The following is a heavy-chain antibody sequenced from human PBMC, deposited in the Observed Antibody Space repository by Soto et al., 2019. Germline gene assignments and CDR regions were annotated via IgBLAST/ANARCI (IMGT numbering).Heavy chain of an antibody. CDR2: IYHSGST. CDR3: ARVPGP. D-gene: IGHD7-27*01. J-gene: IGHJ5*02. V-gene: IGHV4-30-2*01. Sequence: PSETLSLTCTVSGDSMSSGGYSWSWIRQPPGKGLEWIGYIYHSGSTYYNPSLKSRVTISVDRSKNQFSLKLSSVTAADTAVYYCARVPGPWGQGTLVTVSS. CDR1: GDSMSSGGYS.